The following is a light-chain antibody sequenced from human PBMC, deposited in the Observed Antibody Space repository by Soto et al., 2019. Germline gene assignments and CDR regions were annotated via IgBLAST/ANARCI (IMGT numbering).Light chain of an antibody. CDR3: QHYNSYSEA. Sequence: QMTKSPSTLSGSVGDRVTITCRASQTISSWLAWYQQKPGKAPKLLIYKASTLKSGVPSRFSGSGSGTEFTLTISSLQPDDFATYYCQHYNSYSEAFGQGTKVDIK. CDR1: QTISSW. J-gene: IGKJ1*01. CDR2: KAS. V-gene: IGKV1-5*03.